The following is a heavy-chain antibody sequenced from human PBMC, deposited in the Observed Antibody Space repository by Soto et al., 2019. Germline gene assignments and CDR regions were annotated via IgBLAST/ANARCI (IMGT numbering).Heavy chain of an antibody. J-gene: IGHJ4*02. Sequence: GGSLRLSCAASGLTFSSYAMSWVRQTPGKGLEWVSGINNSGGKTHYRASVKGRFTISRDNSKNTLYLQMNSLRAEDTAVYYCAKEQGTHGTPLYDYWGRGILVTVSS. D-gene: IGHD1-26*01. CDR3: AKEQGTHGTPLYDY. CDR1: GLTFSSYA. V-gene: IGHV3-23*01. CDR2: INNSGGKT.